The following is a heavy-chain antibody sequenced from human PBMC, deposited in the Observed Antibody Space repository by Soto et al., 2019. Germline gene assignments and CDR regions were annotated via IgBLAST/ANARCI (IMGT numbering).Heavy chain of an antibody. CDR3: ARIAVAGGAFDY. CDR2: INHSGST. V-gene: IGHV4-34*01. Sequence: SETLSLTCAVYGGSFSGYYWSWIRQPPGKGLEWIGEINHSGSTNYNPSLKSRVTISVDTSKNQFSLKLSSVTAADTAVYYCARIAVAGGAFDYWGQGTLVTVS. J-gene: IGHJ4*02. CDR1: GGSFSGYY. D-gene: IGHD6-19*01.